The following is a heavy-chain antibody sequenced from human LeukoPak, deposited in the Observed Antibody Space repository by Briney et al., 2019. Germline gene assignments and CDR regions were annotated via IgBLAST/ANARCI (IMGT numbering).Heavy chain of an antibody. CDR1: GGSISSYY. CDR2: IYYSGST. CDR3: ARGRLLAARRGWFDP. Sequence: SETLSLTCTVSGGSISSYYWSWIRQPPGKGLEWIGYIYYSGSTNYNPSLKSRVTISVDTSKNQFSLKLSSVTAADTAVYYCARGRLLAARRGWFDPWGQGTLVTVSS. J-gene: IGHJ5*02. V-gene: IGHV4-59*12. D-gene: IGHD6-6*01.